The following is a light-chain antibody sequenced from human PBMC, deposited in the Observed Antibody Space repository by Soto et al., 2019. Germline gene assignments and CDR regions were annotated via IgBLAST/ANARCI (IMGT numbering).Light chain of an antibody. J-gene: IGKJ1*01. Sequence: IQFAQSPSSLSASVGDRVTFTCRASEDISSYLVWYQQKPGDAPKLLIYAASALHSGVPSRFSGSGSGTEFTLTISSLQPDDFATYYCQQYNSYSFGQGTKVDI. CDR1: EDISSY. CDR2: AAS. V-gene: IGKV1-9*01. CDR3: QQYNSYS.